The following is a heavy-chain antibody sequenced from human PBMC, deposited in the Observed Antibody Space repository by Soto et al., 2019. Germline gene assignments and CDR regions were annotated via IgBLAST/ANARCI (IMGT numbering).Heavy chain of an antibody. D-gene: IGHD3-3*01. V-gene: IGHV1-69*01. CDR1: GYSFTRYW. CDR2: IIPIFGTA. J-gene: IGHJ6*02. Sequence: PGESLKLSCKGSGYSFTRYWISWVRQAPGQGLEWMGGIIPIFGTASYAQKFQGRVTITADESTSTAYMELSSLRSEDTAVYYCARGGDVFLRPHYYYYYGVDVWGQGTTVTVSS. CDR3: ARGGDVFLRPHYYYYYGVDV.